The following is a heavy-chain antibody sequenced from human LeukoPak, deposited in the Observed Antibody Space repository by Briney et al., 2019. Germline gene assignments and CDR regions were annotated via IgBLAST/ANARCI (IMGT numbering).Heavy chain of an antibody. Sequence: SETLSLTCAVYGGSFSGYYWSWGRQPPGKGLEWIGEINHSGSTNYNPSLKSRVTISVDTSKNQFSLKLSSVTAADTAVYYCAALVVTATRDYWGQGTLVTVSS. CDR2: INHSGST. J-gene: IGHJ4*02. D-gene: IGHD2-21*02. CDR1: GGSFSGYY. V-gene: IGHV4-34*01. CDR3: AALVVTATRDY.